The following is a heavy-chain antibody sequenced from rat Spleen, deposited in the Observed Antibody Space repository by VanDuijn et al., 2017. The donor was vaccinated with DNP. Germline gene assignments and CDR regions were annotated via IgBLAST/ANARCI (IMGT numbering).Heavy chain of an antibody. CDR1: GFTLNKYW. Sequence: EVQLVESGGGLVQPGGSLTLSCAASGFTLNKYWMTWIRQAPGKGLEWIASIMYDDSITYYRDSVKGRFTISRDNAKSTLYLQMDSLRSEDTATYYCATQGYPRPFAFWGQGTLVTVSS. D-gene: IGHD1-4*01. V-gene: IGHV5-31*01. J-gene: IGHJ3*01. CDR2: IMYDDSIT. CDR3: ATQGYPRPFAF.